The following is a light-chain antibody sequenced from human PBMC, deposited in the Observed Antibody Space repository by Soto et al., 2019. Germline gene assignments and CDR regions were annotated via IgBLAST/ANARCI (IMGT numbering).Light chain of an antibody. Sequence: QSVLTQPPSLSGAPGQRVTISCTGSSSNIGAGYDVHWYQQLPGTAPKLLIYGNSNRPSGVPDRFSGSKSGTSASLAITGLQAEDEGDYCYQSYDSSLSGSVFGGGTKLTVL. V-gene: IGLV1-40*01. CDR3: QSYDSSLSGSV. J-gene: IGLJ2*01. CDR2: GNS. CDR1: SSNIGAGYD.